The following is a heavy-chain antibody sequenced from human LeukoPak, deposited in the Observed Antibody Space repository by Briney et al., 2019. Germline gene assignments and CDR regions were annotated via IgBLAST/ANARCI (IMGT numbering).Heavy chain of an antibody. CDR3: ARDMRLRVGAKSGLGY. D-gene: IGHD1-26*01. V-gene: IGHV1-46*01. CDR1: GYTFTSYY. J-gene: IGHJ4*02. Sequence: ASVKVSCKASGYTFTSYYMHWVRQAPGQGLEWMGIINPSGGSTSYAQKFQGRVTMTRDTSTSTVYMELSSLRSEDTAVYYCARDMRLRVGAKSGLGYWGQGTLVTVSS. CDR2: INPSGGST.